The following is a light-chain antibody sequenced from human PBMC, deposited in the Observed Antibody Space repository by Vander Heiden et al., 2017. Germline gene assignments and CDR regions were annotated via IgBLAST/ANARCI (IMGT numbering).Light chain of an antibody. CDR1: KLGDKY. CDR2: QDT. Sequence: ELSQPPSVSVSPGQTASITCSGDKLGDKYACWYQQKPGQSPVLVIYQDTKRPSGIPERFSGSNSGNTATLTISGTQAMDEADYYCQAWDSSLWVFGGGTKL. V-gene: IGLV3-1*01. J-gene: IGLJ3*02. CDR3: QAWDSSLWV.